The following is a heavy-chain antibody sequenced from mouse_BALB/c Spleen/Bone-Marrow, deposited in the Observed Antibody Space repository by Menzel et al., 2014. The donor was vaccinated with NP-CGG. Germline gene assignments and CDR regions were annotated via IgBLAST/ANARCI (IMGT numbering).Heavy chain of an antibody. CDR2: ITPSTGYI. CDR3: ARPRFAY. Sequence: VQLQQSGAELAKPGASVKMSCKASGYTFTSYWMHWIKQRHGQSLEWIGYITPSTGYIEYNQKFKDKATLTADKSSSTAYMQLSSLTSEDSAVYYCARPRFAYWGQGTLVTVSA. V-gene: IGHV1-7*01. CDR1: GYTFTSYW. J-gene: IGHJ3*01.